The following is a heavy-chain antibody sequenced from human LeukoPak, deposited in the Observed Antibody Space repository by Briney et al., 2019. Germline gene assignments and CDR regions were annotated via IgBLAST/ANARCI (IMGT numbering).Heavy chain of an antibody. Sequence: GGSLRLSCAASGFTFSSYWMCWVRQDPGKGLAWVSCIKTDGSITAYAGSVKGRFTISRDNAKNTLYLQMNSLRADDTAVYYCARDGDAPMTDFDYWGQGTLATVSS. CDR1: GFTFSSYW. CDR3: ARDGDAPMTDFDY. J-gene: IGHJ4*02. V-gene: IGHV3-74*01. CDR2: IKTDGSIT. D-gene: IGHD2-21*02.